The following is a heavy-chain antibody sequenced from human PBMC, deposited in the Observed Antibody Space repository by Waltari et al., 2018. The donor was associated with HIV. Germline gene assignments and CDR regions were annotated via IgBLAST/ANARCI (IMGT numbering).Heavy chain of an antibody. V-gene: IGHV3-23*01. CDR1: DITFSGYV. CDR3: EVRSRVPVPATGGAL. J-gene: IGHJ4*02. CDR2: MSPSGDQT. D-gene: IGHD3-16*01. Sequence: EAQLWEFGGGSVQPGGSLRLSWLASDITFSGYVIFWVRQAPGKGLEWVAMMSPSGDQTYYADSVRGRFAISRDNSKNTHYLQMNRLRVEDTAVYYCEVRSRVPVPATGGALWGQGTLVTVSS.